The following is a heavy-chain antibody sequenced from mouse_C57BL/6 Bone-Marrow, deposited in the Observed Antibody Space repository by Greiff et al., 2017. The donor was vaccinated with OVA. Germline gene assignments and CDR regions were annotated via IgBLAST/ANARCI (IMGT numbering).Heavy chain of an antibody. CDR3: ARTTTVPSVYWYFDV. CDR1: GYTFTDYY. V-gene: IGHV1-26*01. CDR2: INPNTGGT. Sequence: EVQLQQSGPELVQPGASVKISCTASGYTFTDYYMNWVKQSHGTSLEWIGDINPNTGGTSYNQKFKGKATLTVNKSSSTAYMELRSLTSEDAAVYYGARTTTVPSVYWYFDVWGKGTTVTVSS. D-gene: IGHD1-1*01. J-gene: IGHJ1*03.